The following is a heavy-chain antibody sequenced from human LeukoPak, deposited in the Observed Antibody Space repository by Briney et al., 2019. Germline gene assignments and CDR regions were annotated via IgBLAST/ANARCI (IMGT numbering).Heavy chain of an antibody. CDR3: ARDAFEDEARASWYFDL. Sequence: GASVKVSCKASGYTFTSYGISWVRQAPGQGLEWMGIINPSGGSTSYAQKFQGRVTMTRDMSTSTVYMELSSLRSEDTAVYYCARDAFEDEARASWYFDLWGRGTLVTVSS. J-gene: IGHJ2*01. CDR2: INPSGGST. D-gene: IGHD3-16*01. V-gene: IGHV1-46*01. CDR1: GYTFTSYG.